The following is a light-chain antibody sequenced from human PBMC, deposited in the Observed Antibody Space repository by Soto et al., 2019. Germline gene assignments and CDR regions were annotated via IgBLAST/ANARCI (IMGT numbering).Light chain of an antibody. Sequence: EIVLTQSPVTLSLSPGERATLSCRASQSVSSYLAWYQQRPGQAPRLLIYDASNRATGIPARFSGSGSGTEFTLTISSLQPDDFATYYCQQYNGYSTWTFGQGTKVDIK. CDR1: QSVSSY. CDR2: DAS. J-gene: IGKJ1*01. CDR3: QQYNGYSTWT. V-gene: IGKV3-11*01.